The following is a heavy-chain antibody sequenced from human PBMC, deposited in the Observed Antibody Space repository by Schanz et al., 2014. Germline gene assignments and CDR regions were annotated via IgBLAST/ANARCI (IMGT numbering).Heavy chain of an antibody. CDR2: INTGSGDT. CDR1: EYSFTSYS. J-gene: IGHJ4*02. CDR3: ARDRRFFDRDDLYYFDS. D-gene: IGHD3-3*01. V-gene: IGHV1-3*04. Sequence: QVHLVQSGAEAKRPGASVKVSCKASEYSFTSYSMHWVRQAPGQRLEWMGWINTGSGDTKYSQNFQGRVTMTTDTSTSTAYMALTDLRSDDTAVYYCARDRRFFDRDDLYYFDSWGQGTLVTVSS.